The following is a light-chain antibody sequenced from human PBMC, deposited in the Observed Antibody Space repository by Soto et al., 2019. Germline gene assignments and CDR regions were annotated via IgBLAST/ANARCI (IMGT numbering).Light chain of an antibody. V-gene: IGKV1-33*01. CDR3: QQYDNVPIT. CDR1: QDISDY. J-gene: IGKJ5*01. CDR2: DAS. Sequence: DIQMTRSPSSLSASVGDRVTITCQASQDISDYLNWYHQKSGKAPNLLIYDASNLETGVPSRFTGSGSGTDFTFTITSVQPEDIATYYCQQYDNVPITFGQGTRLEIK.